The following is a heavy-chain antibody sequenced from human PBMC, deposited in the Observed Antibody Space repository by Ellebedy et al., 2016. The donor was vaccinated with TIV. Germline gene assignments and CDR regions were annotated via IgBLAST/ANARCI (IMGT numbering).Heavy chain of an antibody. CDR1: GFPFSDYY. D-gene: IGHD1-26*01. V-gene: IGHV3-11*01. CDR2: IRGSGSTI. Sequence: GGSLRLSCAASGFPFSDYYMSWIRQTPGKGLEWVSYIRGSGSTIYYADSVKGRFTISRDNAEISLYLQMNSLRAEDTAVYYCARSAIVGATGRDAFDIWGQGTMVTVSS. J-gene: IGHJ3*02. CDR3: ARSAIVGATGRDAFDI.